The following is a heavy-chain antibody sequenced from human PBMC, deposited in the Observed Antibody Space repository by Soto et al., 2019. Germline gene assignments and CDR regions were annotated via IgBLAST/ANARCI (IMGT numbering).Heavy chain of an antibody. D-gene: IGHD2-21*01. V-gene: IGHV3-9*01. CDR3: AKIVARHSLVPVFDQ. Sequence: EVQLVESGGGLVQPARSLRLSCVASGFTFDEYAVHWVRQAPGKGLEWASGISWDSGSINYAASVRGRFTVSRDNAKNTLYLHMISLGFEDTAFYYCAKIVARHSLVPVFDQWGQGAMVTVSS. CDR2: ISWDSGSI. J-gene: IGHJ4*02. CDR1: GFTFDEYA.